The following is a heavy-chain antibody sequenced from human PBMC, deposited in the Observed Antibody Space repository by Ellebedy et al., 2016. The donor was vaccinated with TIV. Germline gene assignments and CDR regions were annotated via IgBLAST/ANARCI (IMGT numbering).Heavy chain of an antibody. V-gene: IGHV4-30-4*01. J-gene: IGHJ4*02. Sequence: SETLSLTXTVSGGSISSGDYYWSWIRQPPGKGLEWIGYIYYSGSTYYNPSLKSRVTISVDTSKNQFSLKLSSVTAADKAVYYCARVGYSGYPSKYYFDYWGQGTLVTVSS. D-gene: IGHD5-12*01. CDR2: IYYSGST. CDR1: GGSISSGDYY. CDR3: ARVGYSGYPSKYYFDY.